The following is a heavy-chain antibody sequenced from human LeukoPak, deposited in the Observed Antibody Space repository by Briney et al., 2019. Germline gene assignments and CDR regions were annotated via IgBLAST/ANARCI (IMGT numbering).Heavy chain of an antibody. CDR2: INSDGSST. CDR1: GFTFSSYW. CDR3: ASSMATKAFDI. V-gene: IGHV3-74*01. Sequence: GGSLRLSCAASGFTFSSYWMHWVRQAPGKGLVWVSRINSDGSSTSYADSVKGRFTISRDNAKNTLYLQMNSLRAEGTAVYYCASSMATKAFDIWGQGTMVTVSS. J-gene: IGHJ3*02. D-gene: IGHD5-24*01.